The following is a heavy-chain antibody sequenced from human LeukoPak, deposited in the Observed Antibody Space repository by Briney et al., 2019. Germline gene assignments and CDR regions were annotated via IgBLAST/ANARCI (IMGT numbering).Heavy chain of an antibody. Sequence: ASVKVSCKASGYTFTSYDINWVRQATGQGLEWMGWVNPNSGNTGYAQKFQGRVTITRNTSISTAYMELSSLRSEDTAVYYCARGALNLGTTGTNWFDPWGQGTLVTVSS. CDR3: ARGALNLGTTGTNWFDP. D-gene: IGHD1-1*01. V-gene: IGHV1-8*03. CDR2: VNPNSGNT. CDR1: GYTFTSYD. J-gene: IGHJ5*02.